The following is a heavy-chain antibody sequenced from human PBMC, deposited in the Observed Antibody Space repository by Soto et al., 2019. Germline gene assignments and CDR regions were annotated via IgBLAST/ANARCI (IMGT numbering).Heavy chain of an antibody. D-gene: IGHD3-10*01. J-gene: IGHJ3*02. V-gene: IGHV4-59*01. CDR3: ARDVPFIYYGPGTNAFVI. CDR2: IYYSGST. Sequence: SETLSLTCTVSGGSISSYYWSWIRQPPGKGLEWIGYIYYSGSTNYNPSLKSRVTISVDASKNQFSLKLSSVTAADTAVYYCARDVPFIYYGPGTNAFVIWCQGTMVTGSS. CDR1: GGSISSYY.